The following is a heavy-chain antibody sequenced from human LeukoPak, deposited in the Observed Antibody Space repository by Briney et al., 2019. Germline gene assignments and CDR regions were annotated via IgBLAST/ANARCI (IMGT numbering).Heavy chain of an antibody. CDR1: GFTFGSYG. Sequence: GGSLRLSCAASGFTFGSYGMHWVRQAPGKGLEWVAVIWYGGSNKYYADSVKGRFTISRDNSKNTLYLQMNSLRAEDTAVYYCARGFSYGRFGYWGQGTLVTVSS. CDR2: IWYGGSNK. V-gene: IGHV3-33*08. D-gene: IGHD5-18*01. CDR3: ARGFSYGRFGY. J-gene: IGHJ4*02.